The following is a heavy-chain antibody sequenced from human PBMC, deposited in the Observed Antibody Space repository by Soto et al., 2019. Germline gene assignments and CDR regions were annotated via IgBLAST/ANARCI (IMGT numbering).Heavy chain of an antibody. V-gene: IGHV3-23*01. D-gene: IGHD3-10*01. CDR3: AEDFIPRITSEIGMDV. CDR2: ISGSGGST. Sequence: PGGSLRLSCAASGFTFSSYAMSWVRQAPGKGLEWVSAISGSGGSTYYADSVKGRFTISRDNSKNTLYLQMNSLRAEDTAVYYCAEDFIPRITSEIGMDVWGQGTTVTVSS. J-gene: IGHJ6*02. CDR1: GFTFSSYA.